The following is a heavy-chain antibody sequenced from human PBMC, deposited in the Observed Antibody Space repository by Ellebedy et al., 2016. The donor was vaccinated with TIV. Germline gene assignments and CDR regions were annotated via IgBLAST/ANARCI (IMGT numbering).Heavy chain of an antibody. CDR1: GFAFSSYW. V-gene: IGHV3-7*01. J-gene: IGHJ3*02. CDR3: ATDGSYGDYRSPAHAFVM. Sequence: GGSLRLSCAASGFAFSSYWMSWVRQAPGKGLEWVANIKQDGGETYYGDSVKGRFTISRDNAKRTLDLQMNSLRAEDTAIYYCATDGSYGDYRSPAHAFVMWGQGTLVTVSP. CDR2: IKQDGGET. D-gene: IGHD4-17*01.